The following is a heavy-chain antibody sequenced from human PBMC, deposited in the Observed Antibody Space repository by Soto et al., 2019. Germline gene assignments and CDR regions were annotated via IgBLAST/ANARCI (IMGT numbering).Heavy chain of an antibody. J-gene: IGHJ4*02. D-gene: IGHD6-19*01. CDR2: IYSNDDK. CDR1: GFSLTTSTVG. CDR3: AHSPFTSGWYYFAY. Sequence: QITLKESGPTVVKPTQPLTLTCTFSGFSLTTSTVGVGWIRQPPGKALEWLALIYSNDDKRYSPSLKSRLTITKDTSKNPVVLTMTTMDPVDTATYYCAHSPFTSGWYYFAYWGQGTLVTVSS. V-gene: IGHV2-5*01.